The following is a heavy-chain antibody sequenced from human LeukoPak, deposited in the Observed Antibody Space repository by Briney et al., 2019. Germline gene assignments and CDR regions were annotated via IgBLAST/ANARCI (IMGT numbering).Heavy chain of an antibody. V-gene: IGHV1-69*05. CDR3: ASHYCSSTSCHIDY. D-gene: IGHD2-2*01. CDR2: IIPIFGTA. Sequence: SVEVSCKASGGTFSSYAISWVRQAPGQGLEWMGGIIPIFGTANYAQKFQGRVTITTDESTSTAYMELSSLRSEDTAVYYCASHYCSSTSCHIDYWGQGTLVTVSS. J-gene: IGHJ4*02. CDR1: GGTFSSYA.